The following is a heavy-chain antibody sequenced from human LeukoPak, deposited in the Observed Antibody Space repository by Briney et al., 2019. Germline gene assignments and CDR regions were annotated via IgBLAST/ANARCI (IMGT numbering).Heavy chain of an antibody. D-gene: IGHD2-2*01. V-gene: IGHV1-2*06. Sequence: GASVKVSCKASGYTCTGYYMHWVRQAPGQGLEWMGRINPNSGGTNYAQKFQGRVTMTRDTSISTAYMELSRLRSDDTAVYYCARMPAGSSTTNDYWGQGTLVTVSS. CDR1: GYTCTGYY. CDR3: ARMPAGSSTTNDY. J-gene: IGHJ4*02. CDR2: INPNSGGT.